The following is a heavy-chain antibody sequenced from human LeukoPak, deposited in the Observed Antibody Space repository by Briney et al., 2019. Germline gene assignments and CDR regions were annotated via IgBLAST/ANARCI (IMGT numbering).Heavy chain of an antibody. CDR2: KSYDGSNK. J-gene: IGHJ4*02. CDR3: ARGRYNSGWYPDYFDY. D-gene: IGHD6-19*01. V-gene: IGHV3-30*03. Sequence: PGGSLRLSCAASGFTFSSYGMHWVRQAPGKGLEWVAVKSYDGSNKYYADSVKGRFTISRDNSKNSLYLQMNSLRDEETAVYYCARGRYNSGWYPDYFDYWGQGTLVTVS. CDR1: GFTFSSYG.